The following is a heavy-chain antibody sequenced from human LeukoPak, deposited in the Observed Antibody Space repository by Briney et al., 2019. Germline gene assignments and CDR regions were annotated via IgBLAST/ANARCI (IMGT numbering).Heavy chain of an antibody. D-gene: IGHD3-22*01. CDR2: IIPILGIA. V-gene: IGHV1-69*04. CDR3: ARVNERYYDSSGYYNDYYYYGMDV. Sequence: SVKVSCKASGYTFTSYGISWVRQAPGQGLEWMGRIIPILGIANYAQKFQGRVTITADKSTSTAYMELSSLRSEDTAVYYCARVNERYYDSSGYYNDYYYYGMDVWGQGTTVTVSS. CDR1: GYTFTSYG. J-gene: IGHJ6*02.